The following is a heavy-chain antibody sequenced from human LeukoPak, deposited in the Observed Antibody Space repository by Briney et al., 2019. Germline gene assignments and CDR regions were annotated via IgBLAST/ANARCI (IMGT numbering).Heavy chain of an antibody. V-gene: IGHV3-21*01. J-gene: IGHJ2*01. D-gene: IGHD6-19*01. CDR3: ARGGVAVAESNWYFDL. CDR2: ISSSSSYI. CDR1: GFTFSSYS. Sequence: PGGSLRLSCAASGFTFSSYSMNWVRQAPGKGLEWVSSISSSSSYIYYADSVKGRFTISRDNAKNSLYLQMNSLRAEDTAVYYCARGGVAVAESNWYFDLWGRGTLVTVSS.